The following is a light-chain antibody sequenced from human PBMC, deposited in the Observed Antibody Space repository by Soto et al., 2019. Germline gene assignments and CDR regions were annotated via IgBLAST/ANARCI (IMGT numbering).Light chain of an antibody. J-gene: IGKJ1*01. CDR1: QSVSSK. V-gene: IGKV3-15*01. CDR3: QHYSTWLWT. CDR2: GAS. Sequence: EIVMTQSPATLSVSPGERATLSCRASQSVSSKLAWYQQKPGQGPRLLIYGASTRATGIPARFSGSGSGTEFTLTISSLQYEDFAVYYCQHYSTWLWTIGHGTKVEIK.